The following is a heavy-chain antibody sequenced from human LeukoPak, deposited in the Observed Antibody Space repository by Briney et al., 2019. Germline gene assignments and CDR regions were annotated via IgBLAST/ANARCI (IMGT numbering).Heavy chain of an antibody. V-gene: IGHV4-4*07. Sequence: PSETLSLTCTVSGGSISSYYWSWIRQPARKGLEWIGRIYTSGSTNYNPSLKSRVTMSVDTSKNQFSLKLSSVTAADTAVYYCARDYVWGSYRYFDYWGQGTLVTVSS. J-gene: IGHJ4*02. CDR3: ARDYVWGSYRYFDY. CDR2: IYTSGST. D-gene: IGHD3-16*02. CDR1: GGSISSYY.